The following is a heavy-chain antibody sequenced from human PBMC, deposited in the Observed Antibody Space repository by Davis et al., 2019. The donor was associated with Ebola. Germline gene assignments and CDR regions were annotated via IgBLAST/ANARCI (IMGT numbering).Heavy chain of an antibody. V-gene: IGHV4-31*03. J-gene: IGHJ6*02. CDR3: ARETTVTTSGYYGMDV. CDR1: GGSISSGGYY. CDR2: IYYSGST. Sequence: SETLSLTCTVSGGSISSGGYYWSWIRQHPGKGLEWIGYIYYSGSTYYNPSLKSRVTISVDTPKNQFSLKLSSVTAADTAVYYCARETTVTTSGYYGMDVWGQGTTVTVSS. D-gene: IGHD4-11*01.